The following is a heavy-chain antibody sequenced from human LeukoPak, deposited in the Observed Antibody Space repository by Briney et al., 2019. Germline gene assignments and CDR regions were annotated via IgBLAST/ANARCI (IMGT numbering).Heavy chain of an antibody. CDR3: ARLSYCSSTSCKYNWFDP. CDR2: IYHSGST. CDR1: GGSISSGGYY. Sequence: SQTLSLTCTVSGGSISSGGYYWSWIRQPPGKGLEWIGYIYHSGSTYYNPSLKSRVTISVDRSKNQFSLKLSSVTAADTAVYYCARLSYCSSTSCKYNWFDPWGQGTLVTVSS. V-gene: IGHV4-30-2*01. J-gene: IGHJ5*02. D-gene: IGHD2-2*01.